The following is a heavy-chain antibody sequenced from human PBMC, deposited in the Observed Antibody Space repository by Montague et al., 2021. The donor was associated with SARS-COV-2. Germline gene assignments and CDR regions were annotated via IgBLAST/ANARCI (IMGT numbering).Heavy chain of an antibody. CDR3: ARDSVLIVATIGTLGFDY. CDR2: ISYDGSNK. CDR1: GFTFSSYA. D-gene: IGHD5-12*01. J-gene: IGHJ4*02. Sequence: SLRLSCAASGFTFSSYAMHWLRQAPGKGLEWVAVISYDGSNKYYADSVKGRFTISRDNSKNTLYLQMNSLRAEDTAVYYCARDSVLIVATIGTLGFDYWGQGTLVTVSS. V-gene: IGHV3-30*04.